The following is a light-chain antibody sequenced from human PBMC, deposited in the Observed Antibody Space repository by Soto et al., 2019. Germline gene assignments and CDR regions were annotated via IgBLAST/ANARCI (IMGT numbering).Light chain of an antibody. CDR1: QSVTSNY. V-gene: IGKV3-20*01. Sequence: DIVLTQSPDTLALSPGERATLSCRASQSVTSNYLAWYQQKPGQAPRLLIFGISSRATGIPDRFSGSGSGTDFTLTIARLEPEDFAVYSCQQYGSSYAFGQGTKLEIK. J-gene: IGKJ2*01. CDR2: GIS. CDR3: QQYGSSYA.